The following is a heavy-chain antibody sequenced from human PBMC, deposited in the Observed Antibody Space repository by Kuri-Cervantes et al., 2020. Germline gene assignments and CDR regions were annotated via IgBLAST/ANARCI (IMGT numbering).Heavy chain of an antibody. J-gene: IGHJ5*02. V-gene: IGHV1-46*01. Sequence: ASVKVSCKASGYTFTSYYMHWVRQAPGQGLEWMGIINPSGGSTSYAQKFQGRVTMTRDTSTSTVYMELSSLKASDTAMYYCARAYSNYGRGWFDPWGQGTLVTVSS. CDR1: GYTFTSYY. CDR3: ARAYSNYGRGWFDP. D-gene: IGHD4-11*01. CDR2: INPSGGST.